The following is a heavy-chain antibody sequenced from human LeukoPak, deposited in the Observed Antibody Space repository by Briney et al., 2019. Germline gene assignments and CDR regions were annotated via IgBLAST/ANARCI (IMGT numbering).Heavy chain of an antibody. V-gene: IGHV3-64D*06. CDR3: VKALGYCSGGSYRAFYI. Sequence: AGSLTLSCSASGFTFSNYAMHWVRQAPGKGLEYVSAISSNGGSTYYADSVKGRFTISRHNSKNTLYLQMSSLRAEDTAVYYCVKALGYCSGGSYRAFYIWG. J-gene: IGHJ3*02. CDR1: GFTFSNYA. D-gene: IGHD2-15*01. CDR2: ISSNGGST.